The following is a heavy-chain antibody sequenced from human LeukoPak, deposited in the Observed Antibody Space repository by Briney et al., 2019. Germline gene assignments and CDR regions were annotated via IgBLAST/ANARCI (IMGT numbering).Heavy chain of an antibody. V-gene: IGHV3-15*01. CDR1: GFTFISSW. J-gene: IGHJ4*02. D-gene: IGHD2-2*03. CDR2: IRSTPDGGAT. CDR3: ATDLHFGYCTATSCANY. Sequence: GGSLRLSCAASGFTFISSWMTWVRKAPGKGLEWVGRIRSTPDGGATDYAAPVKGRFTISRNDSKNTLYLQMSSLRTEDTAVYYCATDLHFGYCTATSCANYWGQGTLVTVSS.